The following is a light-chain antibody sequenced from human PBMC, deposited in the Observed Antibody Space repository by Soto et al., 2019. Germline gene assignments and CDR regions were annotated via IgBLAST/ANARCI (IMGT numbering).Light chain of an antibody. CDR3: QQYNNWPLT. J-gene: IGKJ4*01. Sequence: EIVMTQSPATLSVSPGERATLSCRPSQSVSSNLAWYQQNPGQAPRLLISGASTRATGIPARFSGSGSGTEFTLTISSLQSEDFAVYYCQQYNNWPLTFGGGTKVEIK. CDR2: GAS. V-gene: IGKV3D-15*01. CDR1: QSVSSN.